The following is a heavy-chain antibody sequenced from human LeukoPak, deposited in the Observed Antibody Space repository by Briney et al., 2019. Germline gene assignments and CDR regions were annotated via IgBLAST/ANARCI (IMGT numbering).Heavy chain of an antibody. D-gene: IGHD5-12*01. CDR2: INPEKRDT. CDR3: AKKVRGPSHPLDF. CDR1: GYTFTGYA. Sequence: ASVKLSCKASGYTFTGYAIHWARQAHGQGIELKGWINPEKRDTGYAHKFQGRVTMTSDTSLSTAYMELSSLRSDDTDVYYCAKKVRGPSHPLDFWGQGTLVTVSS. V-gene: IGHV1-2*02. J-gene: IGHJ4*02.